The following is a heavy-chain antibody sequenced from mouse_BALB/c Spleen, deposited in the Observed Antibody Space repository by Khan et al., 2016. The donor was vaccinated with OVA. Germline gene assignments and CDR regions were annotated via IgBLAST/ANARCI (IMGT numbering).Heavy chain of an antibody. CDR3: MRDGYDAWFTY. CDR1: GYPFTTYY. J-gene: IGHJ3*01. Sequence: EVQLHESRPELMKPGASVKISCKASGYPFTTYYIHWIMQSHGKSLEWIGYIDPISGGTNYNQKFKGKATLTVDKSSSTAYLQLSNLTSEDFSVYYCMRDGYDAWFTYWGQGTLVTVSA. V-gene: IGHV1-34*01. CDR2: IDPISGGT. D-gene: IGHD2-2*01.